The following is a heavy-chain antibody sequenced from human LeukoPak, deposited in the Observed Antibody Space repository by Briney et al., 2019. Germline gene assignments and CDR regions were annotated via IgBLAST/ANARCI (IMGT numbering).Heavy chain of an antibody. CDR2: IWYDGSNK. Sequence: PGGSLRLSCAASGFTFSSYGMPWVRQAPGKGLEWVAVIWYDGSNKYYADSVKGRFTISRDNSKNTLYLQMNSLRAEDTAVYYCARDGALAAADYWAREPWSPSPQ. V-gene: IGHV3-33*01. J-gene: IGHJ4*02. D-gene: IGHD6-13*01. CDR3: ARDGALAAADY. CDR1: GFTFSSYG.